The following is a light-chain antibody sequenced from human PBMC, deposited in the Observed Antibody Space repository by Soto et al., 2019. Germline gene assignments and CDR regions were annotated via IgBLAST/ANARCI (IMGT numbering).Light chain of an antibody. J-gene: IGLJ3*02. CDR1: SGHSSYA. Sequence: QPVLTQSPSASASLGASVKLTCSLSSGHSSYAIAWHQQQPEKGPRYLMKLNSDGSHSKGDGIPDRFSGSSSGAERYLTISSLRSEDEADYYCQTWGTGIRVFGGGTKVTVL. CDR3: QTWGTGIRV. CDR2: LNSDGSH. V-gene: IGLV4-69*01.